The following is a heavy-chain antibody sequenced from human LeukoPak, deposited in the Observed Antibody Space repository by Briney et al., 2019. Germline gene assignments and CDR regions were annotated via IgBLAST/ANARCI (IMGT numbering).Heavy chain of an antibody. V-gene: IGHV4-30-2*01. CDR2: IYHSGST. CDR3: AREPAYGSGSYYSAQPTAFDY. D-gene: IGHD3-10*01. J-gene: IGHJ4*02. Sequence: SETLSLTCTVSGGSISSGGYYWSWIRQPPGKGLEWIGYIYHSGSTYYNPSLKSRVTISVDRSKNQFSLKLSSVTAADTAVYYCAREPAYGSGSYYSAQPTAFDYWGQGTLVTVSS. CDR1: GGSISSGGYY.